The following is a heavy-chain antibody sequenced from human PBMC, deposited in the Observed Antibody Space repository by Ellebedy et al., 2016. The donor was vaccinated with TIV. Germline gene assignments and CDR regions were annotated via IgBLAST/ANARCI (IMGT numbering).Heavy chain of an antibody. V-gene: IGHV1-2*02. CDR3: ATDPLDY. Sequence: ASVKVSXXTSGYTFSDYFVHWVRQAPGEGLEWVGWINPKTGGTNYAQIFKGRVTLTRDTSINTAYMQLDGLTSDDTALYYCATDPLDYWGQGTLVTVSS. CDR1: GYTFSDYF. J-gene: IGHJ4*02. CDR2: INPKTGGT.